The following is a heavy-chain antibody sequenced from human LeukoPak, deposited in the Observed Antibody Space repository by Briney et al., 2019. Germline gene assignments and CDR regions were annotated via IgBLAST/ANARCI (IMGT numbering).Heavy chain of an antibody. D-gene: IGHD5-24*01. CDR2: IKQDGSEK. J-gene: IGHJ4*02. CDR3: ARDHLEMATSHFDY. CDR1: GFTFSSYW. V-gene: IGHV3-7*01. Sequence: GGSLRLSCAASGFTFSSYWMSWVRQAPGKGLEWVANIKQDGSEKYYVDSVKGRFTISRDNAKNSLYLQMNSLRAEDTAVYYCARDHLEMATSHFDYWGQGSLVTVSS.